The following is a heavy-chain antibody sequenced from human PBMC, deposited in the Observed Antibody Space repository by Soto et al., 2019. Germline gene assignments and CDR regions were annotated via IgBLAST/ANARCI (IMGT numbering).Heavy chain of an antibody. V-gene: IGHV1-69*06. Sequence: SVKVSCKASGGTFSSYAISWVRQAPGQGLEWMGGIIPIFGTANYAQKFQGRVTITADKSTSAAYMELSSLRSEDTAVYYCARVPVVVVPAAIRGFYYYGMDVWGQGTTVTVSS. CDR2: IIPIFGTA. CDR1: GGTFSSYA. J-gene: IGHJ6*02. CDR3: ARVPVVVVPAAIRGFYYYGMDV. D-gene: IGHD2-2*02.